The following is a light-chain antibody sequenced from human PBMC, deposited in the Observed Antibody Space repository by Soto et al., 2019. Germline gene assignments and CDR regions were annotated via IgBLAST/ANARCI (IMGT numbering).Light chain of an antibody. CDR3: QQYNTYCT. CDR2: KAS. J-gene: IGKJ1*01. V-gene: IGKV1-5*03. CDR1: QTISSSW. Sequence: DIQMTQSPSTLSASVGDRVTISCRASQTISSSWLGWYQQKPRKAPKVLIYKASTLESGVPSRFSGSGSGTEFTLTIRSLQPDDAATYYCQQYNTYCTFGQGTEVEI.